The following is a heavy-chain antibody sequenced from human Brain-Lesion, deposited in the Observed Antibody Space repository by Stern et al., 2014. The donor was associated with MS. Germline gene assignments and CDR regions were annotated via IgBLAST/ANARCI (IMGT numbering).Heavy chain of an antibody. CDR3: ARDKEDTNMAFRYFDN. D-gene: IGHD5-18*01. V-gene: IGHV4-61*02. CDR1: GGSVGSGSYD. J-gene: IGHJ4*02. Sequence: VQLVESGPGLVKPSQTLSLTCTVSGGSVGSGSYDWSWIRQPAGKGLEWIGRIYTTGSTYYNPSLKSRVSISIDPSKNQFSLKVTSVTAADTAVYYCARDKEDTNMAFRYFDNWGQGTLVTVSS. CDR2: IYTTGST.